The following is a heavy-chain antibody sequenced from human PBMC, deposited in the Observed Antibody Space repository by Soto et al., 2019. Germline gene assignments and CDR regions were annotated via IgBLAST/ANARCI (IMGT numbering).Heavy chain of an antibody. D-gene: IGHD7-27*01. V-gene: IGHV4-30-4*01. J-gene: IGHJ4*02. CDR3: ARGPSGDKVDY. CDR2: IYDGGTT. Sequence: QVQLQESGPRLVSPSQTLSLTCTVSGGSISSAAYCWSWIRQSPDKGLEWIGHIYDGGTTYSSPSLKGRVTISADTSETQFSLKLNSVSAADTAAYYCARGPSGDKVDYWGQGIQVTVSS. CDR1: GGSISSAAYC.